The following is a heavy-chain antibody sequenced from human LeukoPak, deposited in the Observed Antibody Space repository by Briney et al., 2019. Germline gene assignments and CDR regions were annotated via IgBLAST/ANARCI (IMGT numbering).Heavy chain of an antibody. CDR1: IESFSGYH. CDR3: ASNRGSSFVDY. CDR2: ISDSGTT. J-gene: IGHJ4*02. Sequence: SETLSLTCAVYIESFSGYHWNWIRQTPGKGLEWIGEISDSGTTNYNPSLKSRVTISVGTSKNQFSLKLSSVTAADTAVYYCASNRGSSFVDYWGQGTLVTVSS. D-gene: IGHD6-13*01. V-gene: IGHV4-34*01.